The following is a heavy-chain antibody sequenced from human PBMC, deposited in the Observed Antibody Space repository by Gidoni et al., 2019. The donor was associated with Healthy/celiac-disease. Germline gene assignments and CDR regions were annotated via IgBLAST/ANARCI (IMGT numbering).Heavy chain of an antibody. CDR3: ARGDGDYYDSSGYYPFDY. V-gene: IGHV1-69*01. J-gene: IGHJ4*02. CDR1: GGTFSSYA. D-gene: IGHD3-22*01. CDR2: IIPIFGTA. Sequence: VQLVQSGAEVKKPGSSVKVSCTASGGTFSSYAISWVRQAPGQGLEWMGGIIPIFGTAKYAQKLQGRVTITADESTRTAYMEMSSLRYEDTAVYYCARGDGDYYDSSGYYPFDYWGQGTMVTVSS.